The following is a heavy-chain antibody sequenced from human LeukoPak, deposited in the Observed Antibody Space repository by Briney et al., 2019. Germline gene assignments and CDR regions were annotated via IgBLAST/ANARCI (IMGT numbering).Heavy chain of an antibody. CDR1: GGSFSGYY. CDR3: ASRTVTTILGY. D-gene: IGHD4-17*01. J-gene: IGHJ4*02. V-gene: IGHV4-34*01. Sequence: ASETLSLTCAVYGGSFSGYYWSWIRQPPGKGLEWIGEINHSGSTNYNPSLKSRVTISVDTSKNQFSLKLSSVTAADTAVYYCASRTVTTILGYWGQGTLVTVSS. CDR2: INHSGST.